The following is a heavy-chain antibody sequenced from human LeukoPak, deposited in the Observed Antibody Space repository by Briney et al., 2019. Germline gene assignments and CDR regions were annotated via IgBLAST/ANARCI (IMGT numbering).Heavy chain of an antibody. J-gene: IGHJ4*02. V-gene: IGHV3-23*01. CDR1: GVSFSTYS. CDR2: ISGSGGST. CDR3: AKDRGFGEYFPFFY. Sequence: GGSLRLSCAASGVSFSTYSMSWVRQTPEKGLEWVSAISGSGGSTYYADSVKGRFTISRDNSKNTLYLQMNSLRAEDTAVYYCAKDRGFGEYFPFFYWGQGTLVTVSS. D-gene: IGHD3-10*01.